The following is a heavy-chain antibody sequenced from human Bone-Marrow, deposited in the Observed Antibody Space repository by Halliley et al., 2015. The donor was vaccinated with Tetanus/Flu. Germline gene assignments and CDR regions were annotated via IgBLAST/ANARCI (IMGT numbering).Heavy chain of an antibody. V-gene: IGHV4-39*01. CDR2: IFYSGNT. J-gene: IGHJ3*02. CDR3: ARRGSRSISTVRAFDI. Sequence: SIFYSGNTFSNPSFQGRFTIFVDSSKNHFSLRLTSVTASDTAVYYCARRGSRSISTVRAFDIWGQGTMVTVSS. D-gene: IGHD3-10*02.